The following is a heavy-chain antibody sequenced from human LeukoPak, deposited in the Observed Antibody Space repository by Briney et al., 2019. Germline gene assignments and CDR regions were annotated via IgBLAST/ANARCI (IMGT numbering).Heavy chain of an antibody. V-gene: IGHV1-69*05. CDR2: IIPIFGTA. CDR1: GYTLTELS. CDR3: ARRGRDSSSSGRSYYYYYMDV. Sequence: ASVKVSCKVSGYTLTELSMHWVRQAPGKGLEWMGGIIPIFGTANYAQKFQGRVTITTDESTSTAYVELSSLRSEDTAVYYCARRGRDSSSSGRSYYYYYMDVWGKGTTVTVSS. D-gene: IGHD6-6*01. J-gene: IGHJ6*03.